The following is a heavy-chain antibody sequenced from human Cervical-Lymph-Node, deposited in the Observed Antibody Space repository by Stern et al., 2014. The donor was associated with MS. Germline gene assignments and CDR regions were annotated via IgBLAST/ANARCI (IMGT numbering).Heavy chain of an antibody. V-gene: IGHV4-31*03. D-gene: IGHD3-10*02. CDR3: ARYRYYDRRGFDY. CDR2: ISHSGNN. Sequence: VQLVESGPGLVKPSQTLSLTCTVSGGSISSVGYYWSWIRQHPVKGLEWIGYISHSGNNYYSPSLKSRITISIDTSMNQFSLKLSSVTAADTAVYYCARYRYYDRRGFDYWGQGTLVTVSS. J-gene: IGHJ4*02. CDR1: GGSISSVGYY.